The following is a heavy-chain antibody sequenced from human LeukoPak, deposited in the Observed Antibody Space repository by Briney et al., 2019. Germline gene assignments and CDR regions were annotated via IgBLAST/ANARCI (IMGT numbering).Heavy chain of an antibody. D-gene: IGHD2-2*01. J-gene: IGHJ6*02. Sequence: SETLSLTCTVSGGSISSSSYYWGWIRQPPGKGLEWIGSIYYSGSTYYNPSLESRVTISVDTSKNQFSLKLSSVTAADTAVYYCARTYCSSTSCYRHYYYYYGMDVWGQGTTVTVSS. CDR3: ARTYCSSTSCYRHYYYYYGMDV. V-gene: IGHV4-39*01. CDR1: GGSISSSSYY. CDR2: IYYSGST.